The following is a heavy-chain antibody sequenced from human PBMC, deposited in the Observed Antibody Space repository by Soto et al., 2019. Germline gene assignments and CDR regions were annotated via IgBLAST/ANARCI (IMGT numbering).Heavy chain of an antibody. J-gene: IGHJ4*02. CDR1: GYTFNHYG. D-gene: IGHD3-3*01. Sequence: QVHLVQSGSEVKKPGASVEVACKASGYTFNHYGLSWVRQAPGQGLEWMGWVSAYNGHTDFAQKLQDRVTMTTDTSTSTAYMELRSLTSEDTAVNYCARVACDFWPLDYWCQGTLVSVSS. V-gene: IGHV1-18*01. CDR3: ARVACDFWPLDY. CDR2: VSAYNGHT.